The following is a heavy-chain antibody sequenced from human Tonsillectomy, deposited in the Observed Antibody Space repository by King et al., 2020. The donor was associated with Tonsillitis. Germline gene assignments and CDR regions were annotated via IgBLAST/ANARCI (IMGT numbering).Heavy chain of an antibody. CDR1: GDSINSGGYS. J-gene: IGHJ4*02. CDR3: ARAGFGDYYYFDY. Sequence: VQLQESGPGLVKPSQTLSLTCAVSGDSINSGGYSWHWIRQPPGKGLEWIGYIYYTGSTYYNPSLESRVNISVDTSKNQFSLKLSSVTAADTAMYYCARAGFGDYYYFDYWGQGTLVTVSS. CDR2: IYYTGST. D-gene: IGHD4-17*01. V-gene: IGHV4-30-4*07.